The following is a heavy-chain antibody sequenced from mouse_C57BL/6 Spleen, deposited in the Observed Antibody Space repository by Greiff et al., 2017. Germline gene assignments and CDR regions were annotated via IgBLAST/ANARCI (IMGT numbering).Heavy chain of an antibody. CDR2: IDPSDSET. CDR3: ARDSSDYNYAMDY. D-gene: IGHD3-2*02. V-gene: IGHV1-52*01. J-gene: IGHJ4*01. CDR1: GYTFTSYW. Sequence: QVQLQQPGAERGRPGSSVKLSCKASGYTFTSYWMHWVKQSPIQGLEWIGNIDPSDSETHYNQKFKDKATLTVDKSSSTAYMQLSSLTSEDSAVYYCARDSSDYNYAMDYWGQGTSVTVSS.